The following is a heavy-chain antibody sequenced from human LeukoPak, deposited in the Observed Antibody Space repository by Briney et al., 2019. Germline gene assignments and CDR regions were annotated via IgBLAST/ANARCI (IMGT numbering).Heavy chain of an antibody. CDR2: IYPGDSDT. J-gene: IGHJ4*02. D-gene: IGHD7-27*01. CDR3: ARHETGELFFDY. V-gene: IGHV5-51*01. Sequence: GASLKISAKGSGSRFTSYWIGWVRRMPGKGLEWMGIIYPGDSDTRYSPSFQGQVTISADKSISTAYLQWSSLKASDTAMHYCARHETGELFFDYWGQGTLVTVSS. CDR1: GSRFTSYW.